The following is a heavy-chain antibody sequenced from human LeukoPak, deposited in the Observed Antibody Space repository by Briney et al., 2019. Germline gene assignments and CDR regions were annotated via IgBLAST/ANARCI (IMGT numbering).Heavy chain of an antibody. CDR1: GYTFTSYG. CDR3: ARDLPGIAGDGTGYFLH. D-gene: IGHD6-13*01. Sequence: ASVKVSCKASGYTFTSYGISWVRQAPGQGLEWMGWISAYNGNTNYAQKLQGRVTMTTDTSTRTAYMELRNLRSDDTAVYYCARDLPGIAGDGTGYFLHWGQGTLVTVSS. J-gene: IGHJ1*01. CDR2: ISAYNGNT. V-gene: IGHV1-18*01.